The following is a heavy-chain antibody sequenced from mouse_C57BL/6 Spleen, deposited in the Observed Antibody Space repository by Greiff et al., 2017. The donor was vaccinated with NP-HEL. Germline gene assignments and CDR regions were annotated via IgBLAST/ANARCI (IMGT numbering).Heavy chain of an antibody. D-gene: IGHD1-1*02. V-gene: IGHV5-6*02. CDR3: ARRPVAYFDY. Sequence: EVMLVESGGDLVKPGGSLKLSCAASGFTFSSYGMSWVRQTPDKRLEWVATISSGGSYTYYPDSVKGRFTISRDNAKNTLYLQMSSLKSEDTAMYYCARRPVAYFDYWGQGTTLTVSS. J-gene: IGHJ2*01. CDR1: GFTFSSYG. CDR2: ISSGGSYT.